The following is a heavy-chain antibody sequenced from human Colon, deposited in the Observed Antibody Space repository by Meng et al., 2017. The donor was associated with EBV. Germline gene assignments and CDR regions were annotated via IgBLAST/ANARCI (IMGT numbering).Heavy chain of an antibody. CDR3: ARERDITFWYFDY. Sequence: QVQLGGSGGGVVQPGRSLRLCCAASGFTFSSYSMHWVRQAPGKGLEWVAVISSDGNTKYYADSVKGRFTISRDNSKSTVFLQANSLRPEDTAIYYCARERDITFWYFDYWVQGALVTVSS. CDR2: ISSDGNTK. D-gene: IGHD3-16*01. CDR1: GFTFSSYS. J-gene: IGHJ4*02. V-gene: IGHV3-30-3*01.